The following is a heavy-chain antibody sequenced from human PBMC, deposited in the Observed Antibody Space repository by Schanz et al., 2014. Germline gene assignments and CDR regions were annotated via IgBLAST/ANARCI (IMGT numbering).Heavy chain of an antibody. V-gene: IGHV3-23*01. CDR1: GFTFSSYA. D-gene: IGHD6-19*01. CDR3: ATDYSGGGCHI. CDR2: ISGSGGDT. Sequence: EVQLLESGGGLVQPGGSLRLSCAASGFTFSSYAMSWVRQAPGKGLEWVSAISGSGGDTYYADSVKGRFTISRDNSKNTVYLQMNSLRAEDTALYFCATDYSGGGCHIWGQGTMVTVSS. J-gene: IGHJ3*02.